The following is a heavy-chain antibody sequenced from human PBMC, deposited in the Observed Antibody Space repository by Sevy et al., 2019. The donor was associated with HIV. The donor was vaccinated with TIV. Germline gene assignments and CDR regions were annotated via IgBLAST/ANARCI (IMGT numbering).Heavy chain of an antibody. Sequence: GGSLRLSCAASGFTFSSYSMNWVRQAPGKGLEWVSYISSSSSTIYYADSVKGRFTISRDNAKNSLYLQMNSLRDEDTAVYYCARYTYYYDGSGYYEWFDPWGQGTLVTVSS. V-gene: IGHV3-48*02. CDR1: GFTFSSYS. CDR2: ISSSSSTI. D-gene: IGHD3-22*01. CDR3: ARYTYYYDGSGYYEWFDP. J-gene: IGHJ5*02.